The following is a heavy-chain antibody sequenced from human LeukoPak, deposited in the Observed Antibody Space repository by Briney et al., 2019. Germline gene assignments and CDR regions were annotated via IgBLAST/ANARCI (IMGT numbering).Heavy chain of an antibody. V-gene: IGHV1-18*01. CDR1: GYIFSNFG. Sequence: ASVKVSCKASGYIFSNFGINWVRQAPGQGLEWMGWISGYNGYTRYAQKLQGRVTMTTDTSTSTAHMELRSLRSDDTAVYYCARVSPHRKMSYGNQNWFDTWGQGTLVTVSS. J-gene: IGHJ5*02. CDR3: ARVSPHRKMSYGNQNWFDT. CDR2: ISGYNGYT. D-gene: IGHD3-16*01.